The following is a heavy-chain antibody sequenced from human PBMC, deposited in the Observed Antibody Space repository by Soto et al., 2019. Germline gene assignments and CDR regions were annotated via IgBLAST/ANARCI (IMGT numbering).Heavy chain of an antibody. CDR1: GFTFSSYA. Sequence: GGSLRLSCAASGFTFSSYAMNWVRQPPGKGLEWVSTISGSGGGAYYAGSVKGRFTISRDNSKNTLFLQMNSLRAEDTAVYYCAKFFVETGESSGWPWSFHYWGQGTLVTVSS. D-gene: IGHD6-25*01. CDR2: ISGSGGGA. CDR3: AKFFVETGESSGWPWSFHY. J-gene: IGHJ4*02. V-gene: IGHV3-23*01.